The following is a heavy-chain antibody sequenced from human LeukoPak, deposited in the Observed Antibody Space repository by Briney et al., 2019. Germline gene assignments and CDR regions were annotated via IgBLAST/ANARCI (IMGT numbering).Heavy chain of an antibody. J-gene: IGHJ4*02. CDR3: AREISAGSEVDY. CDR2: ISAYNGNT. Sequence: ASVKVSCKASGYTFTNYGITWVRQAPGQGLEWMGWISAYNGNTNYAQKLQDRVTMTTDTSTSTAYMELRSLRSDDTAVYYCAREISAGSEVDYWGQGTLVTVSS. CDR1: GYTFTNYG. V-gene: IGHV1-18*01. D-gene: IGHD1-14*01.